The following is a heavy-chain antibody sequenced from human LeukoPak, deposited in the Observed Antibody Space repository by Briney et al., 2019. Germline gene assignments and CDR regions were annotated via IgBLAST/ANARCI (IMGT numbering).Heavy chain of an antibody. CDR3: ARDLRDYYVSGSSVLDV. CDR2: IYYSAST. Sequence: PSETLSLTCTVSGVSITSGGHYWSWIRQLPGKGLEWIGYIYYSASTYYNPSLKSRLTISVDTSKNQFSLKLSSVTAADTAVYYCARDLRDYYVSGSSVLDVWGQGTTVTVSS. CDR1: GVSITSGGHY. V-gene: IGHV4-31*03. J-gene: IGHJ6*02. D-gene: IGHD3-10*01.